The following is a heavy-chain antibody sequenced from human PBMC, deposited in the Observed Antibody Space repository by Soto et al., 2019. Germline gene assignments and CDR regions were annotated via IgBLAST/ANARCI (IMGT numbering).Heavy chain of an antibody. CDR1: GFTFSNAW. J-gene: IGHJ6*02. Sequence: EVQLVESGGGLVKPGGSLRLSCAASGFTFSNAWMNWVRQAPGKGLEWVGRIKSKTNGGTTDYAAPVKGRFTISRDDSKNTLYLQMNSLKTEDTAVYYCTTEGARAYYYYGMDVWGQGTTVTVSS. CDR2: IKSKTNGGTT. CDR3: TTEGARAYYYYGMDV. V-gene: IGHV3-15*07. D-gene: IGHD1-26*01.